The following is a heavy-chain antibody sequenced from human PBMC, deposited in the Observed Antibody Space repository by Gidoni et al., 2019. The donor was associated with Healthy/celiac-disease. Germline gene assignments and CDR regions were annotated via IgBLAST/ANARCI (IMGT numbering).Heavy chain of an antibody. V-gene: IGHV4-30-4*01. Sequence: QVQLQESGPGLVKPSQTLSLTCTVSGGSISSGDYYWSWIRQPPGKGLEWIGYIYHSGSTYYNPSLKSRVTISVDTSKNQFSLKLSSVTAADTAVYYCARFLPDGYGIVATIGDYWGQGTLVTVSS. CDR1: GGSISSGDYY. CDR2: IYHSGST. J-gene: IGHJ4*02. CDR3: ARFLPDGYGIVATIGDY. D-gene: IGHD5-12*01.